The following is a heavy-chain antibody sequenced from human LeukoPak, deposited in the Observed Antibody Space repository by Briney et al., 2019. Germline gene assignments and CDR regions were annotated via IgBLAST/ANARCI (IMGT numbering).Heavy chain of an antibody. Sequence: PGGSLRLSCAASGFTFSRYSMNWVRQVPGKGLEWISYISSTSKTIYYANSLKGRFTISRDNADNSLFLQINSLRAEDTAVYYCARAAIAAARIYYYMDVWGKGTTVTVSS. CDR2: ISSTSKTI. D-gene: IGHD6-13*01. J-gene: IGHJ6*03. CDR1: GFTFSRYS. V-gene: IGHV3-48*01. CDR3: ARAAIAAARIYYYMDV.